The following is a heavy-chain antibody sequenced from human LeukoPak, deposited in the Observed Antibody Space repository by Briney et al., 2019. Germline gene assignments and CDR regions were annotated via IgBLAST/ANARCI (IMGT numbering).Heavy chain of an antibody. CDR3: ARASYSYGYY. CDR2: IYYSGST. J-gene: IGHJ4*01. V-gene: IGHV4-39*07. Sequence: SETLSLTCTVSGGSISSSSYYWGWIRQPPGKGLEWIGSIYYSGSTYYNPSLKSRVTISVDTSENQFSLKLSSVTAADTAVYYCARASYSYGYYWGQEPWSPSPQ. D-gene: IGHD5-18*01. CDR1: GGSISSSSYY.